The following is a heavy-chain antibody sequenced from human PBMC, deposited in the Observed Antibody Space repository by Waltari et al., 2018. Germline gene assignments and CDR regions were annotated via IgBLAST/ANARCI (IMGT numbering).Heavy chain of an antibody. V-gene: IGHV3-23*01. CDR1: GFTFSSYA. D-gene: IGHD3-22*01. CDR2: ISGSGGST. Sequence: EVQLLESGGGLVQPGGSLRLSCAASGFTFSSYAMSWVRQAPGKGLEWVSAISGSGGSTYYAESVKGRLTSSRDNSRNTLYLQMNSLRAEDTAVDCCANEGDSSGQPTEGYWGQGTLVTVSS. CDR3: ANEGDSSGQPTEGY. J-gene: IGHJ4*02.